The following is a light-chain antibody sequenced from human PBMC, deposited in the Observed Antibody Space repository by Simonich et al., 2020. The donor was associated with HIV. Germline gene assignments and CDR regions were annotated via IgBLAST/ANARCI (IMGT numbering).Light chain of an antibody. Sequence: QAVVTQEPSRTVSPGGTVTLTCGSSTGAVPSSHFPFWFQQKPGQAPRTRGYDTTNHHSWPPARFSGSLLGGKAALTLSGAQPEDEAEYYCLLSYSGARVFGGGTKLTVL. J-gene: IGLJ2*01. CDR1: TGAVPSSHF. CDR3: LLSYSGARV. CDR2: DTT. V-gene: IGLV7-46*01.